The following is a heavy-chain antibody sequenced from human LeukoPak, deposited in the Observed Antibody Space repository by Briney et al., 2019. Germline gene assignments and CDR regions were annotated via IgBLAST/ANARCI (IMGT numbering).Heavy chain of an antibody. D-gene: IGHD3-10*01. CDR2: IYYSAST. Sequence: SETLSLTCTVSGGSISSYYWSWIRQPPGKGLEWIGYIYYSASTNYNPSLKSRVTISVDTSKNQFSLKLSSVTAADTAVYYCARDLGVPGWFDPWGQGTLVTVSS. CDR1: GGSISSYY. V-gene: IGHV4-59*01. CDR3: ARDLGVPGWFDP. J-gene: IGHJ5*02.